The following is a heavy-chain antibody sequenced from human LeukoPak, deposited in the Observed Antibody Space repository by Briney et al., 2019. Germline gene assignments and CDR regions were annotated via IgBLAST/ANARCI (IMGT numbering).Heavy chain of an antibody. D-gene: IGHD3-16*02. CDR2: ISGSGGST. V-gene: IGHV3-23*01. J-gene: IGHJ4*02. CDR3: ASMVITFGGVIVDDY. Sequence: WVRQAXXXXXXWVSAISGSGGSTYYADSVKGRFTISRDNSKNTLYLQMNSLRAEDTAVYYCASMVITFGGVIVDDYWGQGTLVTVSS.